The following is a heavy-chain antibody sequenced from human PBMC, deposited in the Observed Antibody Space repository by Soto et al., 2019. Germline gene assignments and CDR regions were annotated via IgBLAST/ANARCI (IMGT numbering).Heavy chain of an antibody. D-gene: IGHD3-9*01. Sequence: PWGSLRLSCTASGFTFTIYGMGWVCEAPGKGLQWVSTIRGDGGQTHYTDPVKGRFSISRDNSKNTVYLQMDSLRAEDTAMYFCARDVGLDSDDFFAYWGQGTQVTVSS. CDR3: ARDVGLDSDDFFAY. CDR1: GFTFTIYG. V-gene: IGHV3-23*01. J-gene: IGHJ4*02. CDR2: IRGDGGQT.